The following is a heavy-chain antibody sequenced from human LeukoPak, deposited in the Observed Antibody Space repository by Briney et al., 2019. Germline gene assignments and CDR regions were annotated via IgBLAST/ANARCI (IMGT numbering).Heavy chain of an antibody. CDR2: IKKDGTEK. Sequence: PGGSLRLSCAASGFTFSTYWMSWVRQAPGKGLEWVANIKKDGTEKYYADSVKGRFTISRDNAKNSLYLQMNSLRAEDTAVYYCTRDVGAAGYWGQGTLVTVSS. CDR1: GFTFSTYW. D-gene: IGHD6-13*01. J-gene: IGHJ4*02. V-gene: IGHV3-7*05. CDR3: TRDVGAAGY.